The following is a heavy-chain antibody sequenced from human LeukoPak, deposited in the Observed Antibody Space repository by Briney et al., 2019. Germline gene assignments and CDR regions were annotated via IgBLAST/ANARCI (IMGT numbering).Heavy chain of an antibody. J-gene: IGHJ4*02. CDR2: IYYSGT. D-gene: IGHD2-15*01. V-gene: IGHV4-39*01. Sequence: SETLSLTCTFSGVSISRDGYYWVSVRQPPGKGLEWIGTIYYSGTYYNPSLKSRVTVSVATSKNQFSPKLSSVTAADTAMYYCARIGGSRVFGDYWGQGILVTVSS. CDR3: ARIGGSRVFGDY. CDR1: GVSISRDGYY.